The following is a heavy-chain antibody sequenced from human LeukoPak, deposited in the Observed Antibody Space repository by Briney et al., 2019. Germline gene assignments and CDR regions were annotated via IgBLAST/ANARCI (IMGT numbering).Heavy chain of an antibody. CDR3: ARERRAWGEDF. CDR1: GYTFTNYY. D-gene: IGHD3-16*01. V-gene: IGHV1-46*01. CDR2: INPNGGNT. Sequence: ASVKVSCKASGYTFTNYYIHWVRQAPGQGLEWVGLINPNGGNTGYAQRFQGRVTVTTDTSTSTVFMELNSLQSEDTAVYYCARERRAWGEDFWGQGTLVTVSS. J-gene: IGHJ4*02.